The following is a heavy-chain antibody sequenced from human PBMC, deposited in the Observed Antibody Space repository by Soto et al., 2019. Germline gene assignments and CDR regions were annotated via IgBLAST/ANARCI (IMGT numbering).Heavy chain of an antibody. CDR2: ISAYNGNT. J-gene: IGHJ5*02. CDR3: ARWFGGSYFGWFDP. CDR1: GGTFSSYT. D-gene: IGHD1-26*01. V-gene: IGHV1-18*01. Sequence: ASVKVSCKASGGTFSSYTISWVRQAPGQGLEWMGWISAYNGNTNYAQKLQGRVTMTTDTSTSTAYMELRSLRSDGTAVYYCARWFGGSYFGWFDPWGQGTLVTVSS.